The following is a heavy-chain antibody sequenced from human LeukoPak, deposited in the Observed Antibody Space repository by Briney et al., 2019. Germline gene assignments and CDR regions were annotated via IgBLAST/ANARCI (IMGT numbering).Heavy chain of an antibody. D-gene: IGHD4-17*01. J-gene: IGHJ6*03. CDR1: GYTFTSYG. V-gene: IGHV1-18*01. CDR3: ARRGATVTTQYYYYYMDV. CDR2: ISAYNGNT. Sequence: ASVKVSCKASGYTFTSYGISWVRQAPGQGLEWMGWISAYNGNTNYAQKLQGRVTVTTDTSTSTAYMELRSLRSDDTAVYYCARRGATVTTQYYYYYMDVWGKGTTVTISS.